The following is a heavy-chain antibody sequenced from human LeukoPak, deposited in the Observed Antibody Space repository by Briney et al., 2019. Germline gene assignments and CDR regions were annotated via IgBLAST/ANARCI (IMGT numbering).Heavy chain of an antibody. CDR1: GFTFSSYS. D-gene: IGHD1-26*01. CDR2: ISSSSSTI. V-gene: IGHV3-48*01. J-gene: IGHJ4*02. Sequence: GGSLRLSCAASGFTFSSYSMNWVRQAPGKGLEWVSYISSSSSTIYYADSVKGRFTISRDNAKNSLYLQMNSLRAEDTAVYYCARASTWELATYYFDYWGQGTLVTVSS. CDR3: ARASTWELATYYFDY.